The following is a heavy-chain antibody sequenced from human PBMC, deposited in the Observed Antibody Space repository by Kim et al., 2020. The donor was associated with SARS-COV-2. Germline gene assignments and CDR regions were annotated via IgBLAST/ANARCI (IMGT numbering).Heavy chain of an antibody. CDR3: AMLGYYYGSGRYNGMDV. V-gene: IGHV4-31*03. CDR2: IYYSGST. D-gene: IGHD3-10*01. CDR1: GGSISSGGYY. Sequence: SETLSLTCTVSGGSISSGGYYWSWIRQHPGKGLEWIGYIYYSGSTYYNPSLKSRVTISVDTSKNQFSLKLSSVTAADTAVYYCAMLGYYYGSGRYNGMDVWGYGATGTVSS. J-gene: IGHJ6*04.